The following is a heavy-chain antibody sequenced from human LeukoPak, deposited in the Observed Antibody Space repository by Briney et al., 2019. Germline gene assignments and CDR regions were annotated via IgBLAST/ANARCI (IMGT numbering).Heavy chain of an antibody. J-gene: IGHJ4*02. CDR2: ITSTSNHK. CDR3: ARDRIVVVTSTFDH. D-gene: IGHD2-21*02. CDR1: GFTFSSYT. V-gene: IGHV3-21*01. Sequence: GGSLRLPCAASGFTFSSYTMHWVRQAPGKGLEWVSSITSTSNHKYYADSVKGRFTISRDNAKTSLYLQMNSLSAEDTAVYYCARDRIVVVTSTFDHWGQGILVTVSS.